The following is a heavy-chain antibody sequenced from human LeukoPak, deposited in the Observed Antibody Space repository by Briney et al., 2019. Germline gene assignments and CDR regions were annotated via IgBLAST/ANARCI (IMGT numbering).Heavy chain of an antibody. Sequence: GGSLRLSCAASGFTFSRYAMSWVRQAPGKGLEWVSAISGSGGSTYYADSVKGRFTISRDNSKNTLYLQMNSLRAEDTAIYYCAKEQSLGEAPFYYFDYWGQGTLVTVSS. J-gene: IGHJ4*02. V-gene: IGHV3-23*01. CDR2: ISGSGGST. CDR3: AKEQSLGEAPFYYFDY. CDR1: GFTFSRYA. D-gene: IGHD6-19*01.